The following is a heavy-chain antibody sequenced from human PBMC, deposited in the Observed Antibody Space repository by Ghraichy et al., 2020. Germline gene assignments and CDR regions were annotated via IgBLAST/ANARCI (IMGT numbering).Heavy chain of an antibody. CDR3: ARVGATAGTSLDY. CDR1: GDSISNHY. J-gene: IGHJ4*02. D-gene: IGHD6-13*01. CDR2: IYYSGST. V-gene: IGHV4-59*11. Sequence: SQTLSLTCTVSGDSISNHYWSWIRQPPGKGLEYIGYIYYSGSTNYSPALKSRVTISVDRSKNQFSLKLSSVTAADTAVYYCARVGATAGTSLDYWGQGTLVTVSS.